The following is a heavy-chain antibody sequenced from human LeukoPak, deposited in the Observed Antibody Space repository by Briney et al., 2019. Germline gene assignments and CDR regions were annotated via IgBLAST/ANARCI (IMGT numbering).Heavy chain of an antibody. D-gene: IGHD5/OR15-5a*01. CDR3: AARIYEAFDI. Sequence: PSETLSLTCAVYGGSFSGNFWSWVRQPPGKGLQWIGEINHRGNTNYNPALKSRVTISVDTSKNQFSLMLSSVTAADTAVYYCAARIYEAFDIWGQGTMVTVSS. J-gene: IGHJ3*02. CDR2: INHRGNT. CDR1: GGSFSGNF. V-gene: IGHV4-34*01.